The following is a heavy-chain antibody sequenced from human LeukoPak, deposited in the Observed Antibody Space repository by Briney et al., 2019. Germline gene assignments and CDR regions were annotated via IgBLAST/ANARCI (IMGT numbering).Heavy chain of an antibody. V-gene: IGHV3-21*01. Sequence: GGSLRLSCAASGFTFSSYSMNWVRQAPGKGLEWVSSISTSSLYIYYADSVKGRFTISRDNAKNSLYLQMNSLRAEDTAVYYCARARRELDYYYYMDVWGKGTTVTVSS. J-gene: IGHJ6*03. CDR1: GFTFSSYS. D-gene: IGHD1-26*01. CDR2: ISTSSLYI. CDR3: ARARRELDYYYYMDV.